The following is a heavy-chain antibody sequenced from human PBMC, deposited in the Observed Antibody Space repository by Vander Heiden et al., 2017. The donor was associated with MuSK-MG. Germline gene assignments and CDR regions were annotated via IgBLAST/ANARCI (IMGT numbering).Heavy chain of an antibody. CDR2: IYPGDSDT. J-gene: IGHJ3*02. CDR3: ASRYCSSTSCYVNDAFDI. Sequence: EVQLVQSGAEVKKPGESLKISCKGSGYSFTSYWIGWVRQMPGKGLEWMGIIYPGDSDTRYSPSFQGQVTISADKSISTAYLQWSSLKASDTAMYYCASRYCSSTSCYVNDAFDIWGQGTMVTVSS. CDR1: GYSFTSYW. V-gene: IGHV5-51*01. D-gene: IGHD2-2*01.